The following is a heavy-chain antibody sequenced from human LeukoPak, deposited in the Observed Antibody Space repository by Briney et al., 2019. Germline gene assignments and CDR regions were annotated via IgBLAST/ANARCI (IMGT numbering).Heavy chain of an antibody. CDR3: AYDFWSGLDDAFDI. J-gene: IGHJ3*02. CDR1: GGSISRYY. D-gene: IGHD3-3*01. Sequence: SETLSLTCTVSGGSISRYYWSWIRQPPGKGLEWIGYIYYSGSTNYNPSLKSRVTISVDTSKNQLSLKLSSVTAADTAVYYCAYDFWSGLDDAFDIWGQGTMVTVSS. CDR2: IYYSGST. V-gene: IGHV4-59*01.